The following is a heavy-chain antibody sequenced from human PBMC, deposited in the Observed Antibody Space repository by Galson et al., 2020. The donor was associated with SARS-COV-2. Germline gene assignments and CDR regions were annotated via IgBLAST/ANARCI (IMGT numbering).Heavy chain of an antibody. CDR3: ARAPLGYCSGGSCYFSYFDY. D-gene: IGHD2-15*01. J-gene: IGHJ4*02. V-gene: IGHV4-34*01. CDR2: INHSGST. CDR1: GGSFSGYY. Sequence: SQTLSLTCAVYGGSFSGYYWSWIRQPPGKGLEWIGEINHSGSTNYNPSLKSRVTISVDTSKNQFSLKLSSVTAADTAVYYCARAPLGYCSGGSCYFSYFDYWGQGTLVTVSS.